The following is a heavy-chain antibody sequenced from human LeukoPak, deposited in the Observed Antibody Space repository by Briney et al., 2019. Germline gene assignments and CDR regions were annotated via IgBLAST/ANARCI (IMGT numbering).Heavy chain of an antibody. D-gene: IGHD6-19*01. V-gene: IGHV4-59*01. Sequence: SETLSLTCTVSGGSISSYYWSWIRQPPGKGLEWIGYIYYSGSTNYNPSLKSRVTISVDTSKNQFSLKLSSVTAEDTAVYYCAKDLWAGKSSGWYSSFDYWGQGTLVTVSS. CDR1: GGSISSYY. CDR3: AKDLWAGKSSGWYSSFDY. CDR2: IYYSGST. J-gene: IGHJ4*02.